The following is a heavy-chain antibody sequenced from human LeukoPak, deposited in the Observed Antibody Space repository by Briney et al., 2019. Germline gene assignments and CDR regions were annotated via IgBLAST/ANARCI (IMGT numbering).Heavy chain of an antibody. D-gene: IGHD2-2*01. CDR3: ARVLGGYCSGTTCTLDY. Sequence: GGSLRLSCAASGFTFSSCWMHWVRQAPGKGLVWVSRINNDGSSTNYVDSVKGRFTISRDNAKNTLYLQMNSLRAEDTAVYYCARVLGGYCSGTTCTLDYWGQGTLVTVSS. CDR2: INNDGSST. CDR1: GFTFSSCW. J-gene: IGHJ4*02. V-gene: IGHV3-74*01.